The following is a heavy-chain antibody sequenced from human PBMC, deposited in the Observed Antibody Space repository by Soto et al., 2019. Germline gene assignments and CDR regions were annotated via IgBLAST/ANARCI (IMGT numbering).Heavy chain of an antibody. CDR3: ARDRGVGATTFDY. J-gene: IGHJ4*02. Sequence: QVQLQESGPGLVKPSETLSLTCTVSGGSISSCYWSWIRQPPGKGLEWIGYIYYSGSTNYNPSLKSRVTISVDTSKNQFSLKLSSVTAADTAVYYCARDRGVGATTFDYWGQGTLVTVSS. CDR2: IYYSGST. V-gene: IGHV4-59*01. CDR1: GGSISSCY. D-gene: IGHD1-26*01.